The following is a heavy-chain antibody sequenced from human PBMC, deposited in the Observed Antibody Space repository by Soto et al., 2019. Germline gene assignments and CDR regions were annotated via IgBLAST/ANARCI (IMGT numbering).Heavy chain of an antibody. V-gene: IGHV3-74*01. Sequence: GGSLRLSCAASGFTFSSYWMHWVRQAPGKGLVWVSRINSDGSSTGYADSVRGRFTISRDNAKNTLYLQMNSLRAEDTAVYYCARDYAPDYFDYWGQGTLVTVSS. D-gene: IGHD3-16*01. CDR1: GFTFSSYW. CDR2: INSDGSST. J-gene: IGHJ4*02. CDR3: ARDYAPDYFDY.